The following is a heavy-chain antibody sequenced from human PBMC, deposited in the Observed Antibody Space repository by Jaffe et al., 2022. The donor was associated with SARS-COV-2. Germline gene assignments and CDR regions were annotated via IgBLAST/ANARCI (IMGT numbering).Heavy chain of an antibody. CDR3: AKDMPQYSYRWPRGTYFDH. D-gene: IGHD2-8*02. V-gene: IGHV3-23*04. CDR1: GFTFNSYA. Sequence: EVQLVESGGGLVHPGGSLRLSCVASGFTFNSYAMNWVRQAPGKGLEWLSAISGSAGSTYYADSVKGRFTMSRDISKNTLYLQMNSLRAEDTAVYYCAKDMPQYSYRWPRGTYFDHWGPGILVTVSS. CDR2: ISGSAGST. J-gene: IGHJ4*02.